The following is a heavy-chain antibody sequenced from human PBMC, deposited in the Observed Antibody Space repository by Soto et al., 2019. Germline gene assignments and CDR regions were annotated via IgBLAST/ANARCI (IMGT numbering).Heavy chain of an antibody. V-gene: IGHV1-18*01. CDR2: ISAYTGNT. CDR3: ARKGGEWEPADY. Sequence: QVQLVQSGAEVKSPVASVKVSCKASGYTFSNNGINWVRQAPGQGLEWMGWISAYTGNTKYAQSFQGRVTMTTDTSTSTAYLELRTLRYDDTAVYYCARKGGEWEPADYWGQGTLVTVSS. CDR1: GYTFSNNG. J-gene: IGHJ4*02. D-gene: IGHD1-26*01.